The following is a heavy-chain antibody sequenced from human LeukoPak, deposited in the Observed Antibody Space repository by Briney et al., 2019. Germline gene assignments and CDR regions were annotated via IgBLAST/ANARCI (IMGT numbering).Heavy chain of an antibody. CDR1: GFTFDDYA. D-gene: IGHD3-10*01. V-gene: IGHV3-9*01. CDR3: AKGDYYGSGSHFDY. J-gene: IGHJ4*02. CDR2: ISWNSGSI. Sequence: GGSLRLSCAASGFTFDDYAMHWVRQAPGKGLEWVSGISWNSGSIGYADSVKGRFTISRDNAKNSLYLQMNSLRAEDTALYYCAKGDYYGSGSHFDYWGQGTLVTVSS.